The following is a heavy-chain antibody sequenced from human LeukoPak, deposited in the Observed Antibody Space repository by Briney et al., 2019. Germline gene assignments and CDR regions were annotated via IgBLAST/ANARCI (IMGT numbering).Heavy chain of an antibody. CDR1: GGSISSSSYY. J-gene: IGHJ3*02. Sequence: SETLSLTCTVSGGSISSSSYYWGWIRQPPGKGLEWIGSIYYSGSTYYNPSLKSRVTISVDTSKNQFSLKLSSVTAADTAVYYCAIGDGYNFGAFDIWGQGTMVTVSS. CDR2: IYYSGST. V-gene: IGHV4-39*07. D-gene: IGHD5-24*01. CDR3: AIGDGYNFGAFDI.